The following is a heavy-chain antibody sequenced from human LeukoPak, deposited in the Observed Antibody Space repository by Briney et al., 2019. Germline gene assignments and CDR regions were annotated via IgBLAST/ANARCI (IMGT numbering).Heavy chain of an antibody. CDR3: AKDIGFVGATGLQH. V-gene: IGHV3-9*01. D-gene: IGHD1-26*01. J-gene: IGHJ1*01. Sequence: GRSLRLSCAASGFTFDDYAMHWVRQAPGKGLEWVSGISWNSGSIGYADSVKGRFTISRDNAKNSLYLQMNSLRAEDTALYYCAKDIGFVGATGLQHWGQGTLVTVSS. CDR2: ISWNSGSI. CDR1: GFTFDDYA.